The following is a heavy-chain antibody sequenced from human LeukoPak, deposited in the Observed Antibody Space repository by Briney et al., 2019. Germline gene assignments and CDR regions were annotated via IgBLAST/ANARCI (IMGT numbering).Heavy chain of an antibody. CDR3: ASSFWSGYYSHFDY. V-gene: IGHV4-34*01. J-gene: IGHJ4*02. CDR1: GGSFSGYY. D-gene: IGHD3-3*01. CDR2: INHSGST. Sequence: SETLSLTCAVYGGSFSGYYWSWIRQPPGKGLEWIGEINHSGSTNYNPSLKSRVTISVDTSKNQFSLKLSSVTAADTAVYYCASSFWSGYYSHFDYWGQGTLVTVSS.